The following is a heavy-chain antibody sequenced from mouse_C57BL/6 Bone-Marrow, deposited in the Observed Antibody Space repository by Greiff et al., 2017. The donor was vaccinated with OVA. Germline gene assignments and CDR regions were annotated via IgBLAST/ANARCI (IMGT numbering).Heavy chain of an antibody. CDR1: GFTFSSYG. J-gene: IGHJ3*01. D-gene: IGHD1-1*01. V-gene: IGHV5-6*01. CDR2: ISRGGSYT. Sequence: EVNVVESGGDLVKPGGSLKLSCAASGFTFSSYGMSWVRQTPDQRLEWVATISRGGSYTYYPDSVKGRFTISRDNAKNTLYLQMSRLKSEDPAVYYCARGGVLRPFYYWGQGTLVTVSA. CDR3: ARGGVLRPFYY.